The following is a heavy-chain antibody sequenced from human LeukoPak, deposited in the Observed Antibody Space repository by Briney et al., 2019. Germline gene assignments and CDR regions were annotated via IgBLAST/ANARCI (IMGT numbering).Heavy chain of an antibody. CDR1: GGSISSGDYY. CDR2: IPYRGST. CDR3: AREGSRDSSGYSLPDAFDI. J-gene: IGHJ3*02. D-gene: IGHD3-22*01. Sequence: SETLSLTCTVSGGSISSGDYYWSWIRQPPGKGLEWIGYIPYRGSTYYNPSLKSRVTISVDTSKNQFSLKLSSVTAADTAVYYCAREGSRDSSGYSLPDAFDIWGQGTMVTVSS. V-gene: IGHV4-30-4*08.